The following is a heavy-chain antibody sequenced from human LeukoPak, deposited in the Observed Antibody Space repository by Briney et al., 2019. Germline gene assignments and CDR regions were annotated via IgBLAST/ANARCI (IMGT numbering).Heavy chain of an antibody. CDR3: ARRVLLDIFGVGRTDQNKSFYN. J-gene: IGHJ3*02. D-gene: IGHD3-3*01. CDR1: GGSISDYY. CDR2: MYSSGTT. Sequence: SETLSLTCTVSGGSISDYYWSWIRQPPGKGLEWIGYMYSSGTTNSNPSLKNRVTVSMDTSKNQFSLKLTSVTAADTAVYYCARRVLLDIFGVGRTDQNKSFYNWGQGTMGTGSS. V-gene: IGHV4-59*08.